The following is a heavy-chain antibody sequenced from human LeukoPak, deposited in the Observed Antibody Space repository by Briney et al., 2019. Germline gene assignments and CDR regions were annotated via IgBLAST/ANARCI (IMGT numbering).Heavy chain of an antibody. CDR2: MNPNSGST. V-gene: IGHV1-8*03. Sequence: GASVKVSCKASGYTFTSYDINWVRQATGQGLESMGWMNPNSGSTGYAQKFQGRVTITRNTSISTAYMELSGLRSEDTAVYYCARGRSTGYPYYFEYWGQGTLVTVSS. CDR3: ARGRSTGYPYYFEY. J-gene: IGHJ4*02. CDR1: GYTFTSYD. D-gene: IGHD5-12*01.